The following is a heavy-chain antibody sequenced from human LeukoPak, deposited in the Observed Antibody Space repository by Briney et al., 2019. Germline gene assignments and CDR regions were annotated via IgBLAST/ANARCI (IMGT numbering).Heavy chain of an antibody. CDR1: GFTFDDYA. CDR3: ARLVGATTGDWFDP. Sequence: GGSLRLSCAASGFTFDDYAMHWVRQAPGKGLEWVSVISWNSGSIGYADSVKGRFTISRDNAKNSLYLQMNSLRAEDTALYYCARLVGATTGDWFDPWGQGTLVTVSS. V-gene: IGHV3-9*01. CDR2: ISWNSGSI. D-gene: IGHD1-26*01. J-gene: IGHJ5*02.